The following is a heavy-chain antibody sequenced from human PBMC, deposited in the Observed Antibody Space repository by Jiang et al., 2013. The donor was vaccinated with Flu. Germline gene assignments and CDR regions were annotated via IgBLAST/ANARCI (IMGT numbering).Heavy chain of an antibody. CDR1: GASISSDY. CDR3: ARHRQSGSYGVDS. V-gene: IGHV4-59*08. J-gene: IGHJ4*02. CDR2: IYNTGST. D-gene: IGHD1-26*01. Sequence: GSGLVKPSETLSLTCSVSGASISSDYWSWIRQPPGKGLEWIGYIYNTGSTKYNPSLKSRVTISEDTSKNQFSLTLSSVTAADTAVYYCARHRQSGSYGVDSWGQGSLSPSPQ.